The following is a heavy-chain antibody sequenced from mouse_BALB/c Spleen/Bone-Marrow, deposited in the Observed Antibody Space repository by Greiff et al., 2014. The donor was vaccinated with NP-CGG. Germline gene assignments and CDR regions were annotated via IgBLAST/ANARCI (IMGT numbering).Heavy chain of an antibody. CDR1: GYTFTSYY. J-gene: IGHJ3*01. CDR2: IYPGNVNT. V-gene: IGHV1S56*01. Sequence: QVQLQQPGPELAKPGASVRISCKASGYTFTSYYIHWVKQRPGQGLEWIGWIYPGNVNTKYNEKFKGKATLTADKSSSTAYMQLSSLTSEDSAVYFCARDYYGSSSFAYWGQGTLVTVSA. CDR3: ARDYYGSSSFAY. D-gene: IGHD1-1*01.